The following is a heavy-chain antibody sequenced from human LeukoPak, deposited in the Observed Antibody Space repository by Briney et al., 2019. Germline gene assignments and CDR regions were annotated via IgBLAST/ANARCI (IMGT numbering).Heavy chain of an antibody. V-gene: IGHV3-64*01. D-gene: IGHD3-9*01. CDR3: ARAGVIRYVAWLINYYMDV. CDR2: ISGNGGST. J-gene: IGHJ6*03. Sequence: QPGGSLRLSCAASGFTFTNHAMQWIRQAPGKGLEYVSAISGNGGSTYYANPVKGRFTISRDNSKNTVYLQMDSLRAEDMAVYYCARAGVIRYVAWLINYYMDVWGKGTTVTVSS. CDR1: GFTFTNHA.